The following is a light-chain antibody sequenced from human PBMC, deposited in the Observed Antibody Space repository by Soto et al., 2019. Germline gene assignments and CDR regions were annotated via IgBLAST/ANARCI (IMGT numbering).Light chain of an antibody. CDR2: KAS. CDR1: QTIISW. V-gene: IGKV1-5*03. CDR3: QQSYRTWT. J-gene: IGKJ1*01. Sequence: DIQMTQSPSTLSGSVGDRVTITCRASQTIISWLAWYQQKPVKAPKLLIYKASTLKSGVPSRFSGSGSGTDFTLTISRLQPEDFANYYCQQSYRTWTFGQGTKVDIK.